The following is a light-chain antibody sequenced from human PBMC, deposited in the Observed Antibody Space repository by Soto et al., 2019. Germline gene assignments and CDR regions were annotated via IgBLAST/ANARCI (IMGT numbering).Light chain of an antibody. Sequence: QPVLTRPPSASGAPGQAVTIPCPGNSSDVGGYNYVSWYQQHPGKAPKLMIYEVSKRPSGVPDRFSGSKSGNTASLTVSGLQAEDEADYYCSSYAGSNNPYVFGTGTKVTVL. J-gene: IGLJ1*01. CDR1: SSDVGGYNY. CDR2: EVS. CDR3: SSYAGSNNPYV. V-gene: IGLV2-8*01.